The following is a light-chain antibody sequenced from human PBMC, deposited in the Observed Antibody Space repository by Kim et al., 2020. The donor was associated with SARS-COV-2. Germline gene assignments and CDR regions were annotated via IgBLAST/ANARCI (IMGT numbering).Light chain of an antibody. J-gene: IGLJ3*02. CDR2: RDT. V-gene: IGLV3-9*01. CDR1: NIVTKN. Sequence: SYELTQPLSVSVALGQTARITCGGNNIVTKNVHWYQQKPGQAPVLVIYRDTNRPSGIPERFSGSNSGNTATLTISRAQAGDEADYYSQAWDSSTWVFGGG. CDR3: QAWDSSTWV.